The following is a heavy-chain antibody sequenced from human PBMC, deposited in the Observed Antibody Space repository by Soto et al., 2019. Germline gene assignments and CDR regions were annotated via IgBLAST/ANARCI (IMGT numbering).Heavy chain of an antibody. J-gene: IGHJ6*02. Sequence: QVQLVQSGAEVKKPGSSVKVSCKASGGTFSSYATSWVRQAPEQGLEWMGGIIPIFGTANYAPKFQGRVKITADEATGKAFMELSSLRSEDTAVYYCVRPSSSATGGMDGWGQRTTVAV. CDR2: IIPIFGTA. D-gene: IGHD6-6*01. CDR3: VRPSSSATGGMDG. V-gene: IGHV1-69*01. CDR1: GGTFSSYA.